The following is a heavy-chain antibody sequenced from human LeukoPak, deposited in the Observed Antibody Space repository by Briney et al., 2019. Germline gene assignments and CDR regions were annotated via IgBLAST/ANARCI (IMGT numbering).Heavy chain of an antibody. CDR3: ARSTHILTGKNFDY. CDR1: GYIFTNYD. D-gene: IGHD3-9*01. CDR2: INPNTGGT. Sequence: ASVKVSCKASGYIFTNYDLNWVRQATGQGLEWMGWINPNTGGTNYAQKFQVRVTMTRDTSISTAYMGLSRLRSDDTAVYYCARSTHILTGKNFDYWGQGTLVTVSS. V-gene: IGHV1-2*02. J-gene: IGHJ4*02.